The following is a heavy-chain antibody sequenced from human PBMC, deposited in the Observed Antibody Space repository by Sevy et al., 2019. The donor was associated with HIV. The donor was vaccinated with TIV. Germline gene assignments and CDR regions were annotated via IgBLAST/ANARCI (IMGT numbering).Heavy chain of an antibody. CDR2: FDPEDGET. Sequence: ASVKVSCKVSGYTLTELSMHWVRQAPGKGLEWMGGFDPEDGETIYAQKFQGRVTMTEDTSTDTAYMELSSLRSEDTAVYYCATESPGGYDSSGYPHAFDIWGQGTMVTVSS. CDR1: GYTLTELS. D-gene: IGHD3-22*01. CDR3: ATESPGGYDSSGYPHAFDI. V-gene: IGHV1-24*01. J-gene: IGHJ3*02.